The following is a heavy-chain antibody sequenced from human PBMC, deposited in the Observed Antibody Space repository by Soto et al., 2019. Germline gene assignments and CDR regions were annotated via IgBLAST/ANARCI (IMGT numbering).Heavy chain of an antibody. CDR2: ISLYNGNT. V-gene: IGHV1-18*04. CDR3: AINHLELFRFDF. Sequence: SAEVTCKDCALRIKSHSICWLRQAPRPGLEWMGWISLYNGNTNYAQQFQGRVTMTTDTSTSTAYMELRSLRSDDTALYFCAINHLELFRFDFWGQGTLVIVFS. CDR1: ALRIKSHS. J-gene: IGHJ4*02. D-gene: IGHD3-10*01.